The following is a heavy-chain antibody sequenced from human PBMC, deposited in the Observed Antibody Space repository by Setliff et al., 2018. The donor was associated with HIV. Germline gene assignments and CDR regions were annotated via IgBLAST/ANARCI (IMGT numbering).Heavy chain of an antibody. V-gene: IGHV3-23*01. Sequence: LSETLSLTCAVSGYSISSGYYWGWIRQAPGKGLEWVSAISGSGGSTYYADSVRGRFTISRDNSKNTLYLQMNSLRAEDTAVYYCAKVGAWGQGTLVTVSS. CDR3: AKVGA. CDR2: ISGSGGST. CDR1: GYSISSGYY. J-gene: IGHJ4*02.